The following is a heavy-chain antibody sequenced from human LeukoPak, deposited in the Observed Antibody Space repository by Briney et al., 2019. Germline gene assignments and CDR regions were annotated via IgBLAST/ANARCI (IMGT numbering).Heavy chain of an antibody. Sequence: SETLSLTCTVYGGSISSYYWSWIWQPPGKGVEWIGYIYYSGSTNYNPSLKSRVTISVDTSKNQFSLKLSSVTAADTAVYYCARLRTYYDFWSGYYGPYYFDYWGQGTLVTVSS. CDR3: ARLRTYYDFWSGYYGPYYFDY. V-gene: IGHV4-59*08. CDR1: GGSISSYY. J-gene: IGHJ4*02. CDR2: IYYSGST. D-gene: IGHD3-3*01.